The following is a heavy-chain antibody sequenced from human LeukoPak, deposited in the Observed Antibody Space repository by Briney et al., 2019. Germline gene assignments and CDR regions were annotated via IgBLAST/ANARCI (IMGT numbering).Heavy chain of an antibody. CDR1: GFTFSGST. CDR3: TRGGHNNYYDGMDV. J-gene: IGHJ6*02. V-gene: IGHV3-73*01. D-gene: IGHD5-24*01. CDR2: IRSKANSYAT. Sequence: GGSLRLSCAASGFTFSGSTMHWVRQASGKGLEWVGRIRSKANSYATAYAASVKGRFTISRDDSKNTAYLQMNSLKTEDTAVYYCTRGGHNNYYDGMDVWGQGTTVIVSS.